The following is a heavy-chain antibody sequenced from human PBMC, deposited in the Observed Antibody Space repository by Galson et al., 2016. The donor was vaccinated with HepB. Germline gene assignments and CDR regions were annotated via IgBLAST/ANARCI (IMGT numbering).Heavy chain of an antibody. J-gene: IGHJ4*02. CDR1: GFTLSRYW. D-gene: IGHD3-16*01. Sequence: SLRLSCAGSGFTLSRYWMSWVRQAPGKGLEWVANIKEDGSEKKYMDSVKGRFTISRDNAKNSVYLQVNSLRAEDTAVYYCTRDIAAFGGVMEWGQGTLVTISS. CDR2: IKEDGSEK. CDR3: TRDIAAFGGVME. V-gene: IGHV3-7*04.